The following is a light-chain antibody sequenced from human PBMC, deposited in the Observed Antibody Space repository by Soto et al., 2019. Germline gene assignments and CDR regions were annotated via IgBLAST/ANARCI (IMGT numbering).Light chain of an antibody. CDR1: SSNIGTGYD. CDR2: GNS. Sequence: QSVLTQPPSVSGAPGQRVTISCTGSSSNIGTGYDVHWYQQLPGTAPKLLTYGNSNRPSGVPDRFSGSKSGSSASLAITGLQAEDEANYYCQSYDILSGPVFGGGTKVTVL. J-gene: IGLJ2*01. CDR3: QSYDILSGPV. V-gene: IGLV1-40*01.